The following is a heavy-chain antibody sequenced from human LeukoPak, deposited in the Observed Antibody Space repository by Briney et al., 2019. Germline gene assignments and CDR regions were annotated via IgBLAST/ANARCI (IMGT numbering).Heavy chain of an antibody. D-gene: IGHD2-2*01. CDR1: GFTFSSYA. Sequence: SGGSLRLSCAASGFTFSSYAMSWVRQAPGKGLEWVSGISGSGGGTYYADSVKGRFAISRDNSKNTLSLQMNSLRAEDTAVYYCAKDGYCSSTNCYPAPYWGQGTLDTVSS. CDR2: ISGSGGGT. CDR3: AKDGYCSSTNCYPAPY. V-gene: IGHV3-23*01. J-gene: IGHJ4*02.